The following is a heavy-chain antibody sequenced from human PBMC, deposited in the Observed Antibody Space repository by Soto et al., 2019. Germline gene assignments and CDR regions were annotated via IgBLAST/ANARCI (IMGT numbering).Heavy chain of an antibody. CDR3: AAAGTHDAFDI. Sequence: GASVKVSFKASGFTFTRSAVQWVRQARGQRLEWVGWMNVGNGETNYAQKFQERVTITRDMSTSTAYMELSSLRSEDTAVYYCAAAGTHDAFDIWGQGTMVTVSS. V-gene: IGHV1-58*01. D-gene: IGHD1-1*01. CDR1: GFTFTRSA. CDR2: MNVGNGET. J-gene: IGHJ3*02.